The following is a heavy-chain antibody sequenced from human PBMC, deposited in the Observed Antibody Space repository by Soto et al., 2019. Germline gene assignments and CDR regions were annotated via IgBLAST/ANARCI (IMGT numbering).Heavy chain of an antibody. D-gene: IGHD2-15*01. CDR3: ARVALGRPFDY. J-gene: IGHJ4*02. CDR2: IYYSGST. Sequence: PSETLSLTCTVSGGSISSGGYYWSWIRQHPGRGLEWIGYIYYSGSTYYNPSLKSRVTISVDTSKNQFSLKLSSVTAADTAVYYCARVALGRPFDYWGQGTLVTVSS. V-gene: IGHV4-31*03. CDR1: GGSISSGGYY.